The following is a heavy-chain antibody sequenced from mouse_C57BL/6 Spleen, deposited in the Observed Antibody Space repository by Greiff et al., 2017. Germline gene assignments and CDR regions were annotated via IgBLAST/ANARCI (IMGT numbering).Heavy chain of an antibody. J-gene: IGHJ3*01. CDR2: IWSGGST. V-gene: IGHV2-2*01. Sequence: QVQLQQSGPGLVQPSQSLSITCTVSGFSLTSYGVHWVRQSPGKGLEWLGVIWSGGSTDYNAAFISRLSISKDNSKSQVFFKMNSLQADDTAIYYCARKGYGSRGDWFAYWGQGTLVTVSA. CDR1: GFSLTSYG. CDR3: ARKGYGSRGDWFAY. D-gene: IGHD1-1*01.